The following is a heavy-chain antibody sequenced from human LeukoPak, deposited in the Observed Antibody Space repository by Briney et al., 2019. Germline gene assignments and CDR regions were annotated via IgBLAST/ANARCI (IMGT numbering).Heavy chain of an antibody. D-gene: IGHD7-27*01. CDR3: AKDLELTGTGLLDY. CDR2: IRYDGSNK. V-gene: IGHV3-30*02. J-gene: IGHJ4*02. CDR1: GFTFSSYG. Sequence: PGRSLRLSCAASGFTFSSYGMHWVRQAPGKGLEWVAFIRYDGSNKYYADSVKGRFTISRDNSKNTLYLQMNSLRAEDTAVYYCAKDLELTGTGLLDYWGQGTLVTVSS.